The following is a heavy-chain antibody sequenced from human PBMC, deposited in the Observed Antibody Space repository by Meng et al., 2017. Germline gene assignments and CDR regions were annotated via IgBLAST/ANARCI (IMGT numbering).Heavy chain of an antibody. Sequence: SVKVSCKASGGTFSSYAISWARQAPGQGLEWMGGIIPIFGTANYAQKFQGRVTITTDESTSTAYMELSSLRSEDTAVYYCGRDSGYSYGYGTFDYWGQGTLVTVSS. V-gene: IGHV1-69*05. CDR2: IIPIFGTA. CDR3: GRDSGYSYGYGTFDY. D-gene: IGHD5-18*01. CDR1: GGTFSSYA. J-gene: IGHJ4*02.